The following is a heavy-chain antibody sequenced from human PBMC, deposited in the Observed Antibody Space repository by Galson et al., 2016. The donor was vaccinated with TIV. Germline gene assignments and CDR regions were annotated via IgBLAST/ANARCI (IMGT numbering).Heavy chain of an antibody. CDR1: GYTFINYG. CDR3: ARDIMVRGVSHYYYGMDV. D-gene: IGHD3-10*01. V-gene: IGHV1-18*01. CDR2: ISTNNGKT. J-gene: IGHJ6*02. Sequence: SVKVSCKASGYTFINYGISWVRQAPGQGLEWMGWISTNNGKTNFAQKLRGRVSMTTDTSTSTAYMELRGLRSDDTAFYYCARDIMVRGVSHYYYGMDVWGQGTTVTVSS.